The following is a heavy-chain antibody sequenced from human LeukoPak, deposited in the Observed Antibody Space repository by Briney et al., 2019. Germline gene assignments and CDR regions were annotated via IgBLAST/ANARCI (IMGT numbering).Heavy chain of an antibody. CDR2: INHSGST. CDR1: GGSFSGYY. V-gene: IGHV4-34*01. D-gene: IGHD3-9*01. J-gene: IGHJ4*02. CDR3: ARSVNWLLFYYFDY. Sequence: SETLSLTCAVYGGSFSGYYWSWIRQPPGKGLEWIGEINHSGSTNYNPSLKSRVTISVDTSKNQFSLKLSSVTAADTAVYYCARSVNWLLFYYFDYWGQGTLVTVSS.